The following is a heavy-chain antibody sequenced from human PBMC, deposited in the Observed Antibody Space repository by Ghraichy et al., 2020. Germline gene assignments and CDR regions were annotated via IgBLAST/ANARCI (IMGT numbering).Heavy chain of an antibody. CDR3: ARQHGGGKRETTHYDFWSGWRGWGYYYYMDV. Sequence: SETLSLTCTVSGGSISSSSYYWGWIRQPPGKGLEWIGSIYYSGSTYYNPSLKSRVTISVDTSKNQFSLKLSSVTAADTAVYYCARQHGGGKRETTHYDFWSGWRGWGYYYYMDVWGKGTTVTVSS. V-gene: IGHV4-39*01. J-gene: IGHJ6*03. D-gene: IGHD3-3*01. CDR1: GGSISSSSYY. CDR2: IYYSGST.